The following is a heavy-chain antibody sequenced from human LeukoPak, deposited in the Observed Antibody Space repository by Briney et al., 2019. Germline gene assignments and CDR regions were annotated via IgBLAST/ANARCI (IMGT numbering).Heavy chain of an antibody. D-gene: IGHD3-10*01. V-gene: IGHV3-23*01. CDR2: ISGSGGST. CDR1: GFTFSSYA. J-gene: IGHJ4*02. CDR3: AKRLTVRGVEGY. Sequence: GGSLRLSCAASGFTFSSYAMSWVRQAPGKGLEWVSAISGSGGSTYYADSVKGRFTISRDNSKNTLYLQMNSPGAEDTAVYYCAKRLTVRGVEGYWGQGTLVTVSS.